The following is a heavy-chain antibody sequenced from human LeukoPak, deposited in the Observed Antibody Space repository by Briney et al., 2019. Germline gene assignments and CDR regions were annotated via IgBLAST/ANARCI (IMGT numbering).Heavy chain of an antibody. J-gene: IGHJ4*02. CDR3: AKDRYYYDSSCLADY. D-gene: IGHD3-22*01. CDR2: ISGSGGST. CDR1: GSTFSSYA. V-gene: IGHV3-23*01. Sequence: GGSLRLSCAASGSTFSSYAMSWVRQAPGKGLEWVSAISGSGGSTYYADSVKGRFTISRDNSKNTLYLQMNSLRAEDTAVYYCAKDRYYYDSSCLADYWGQGTLVTVSS.